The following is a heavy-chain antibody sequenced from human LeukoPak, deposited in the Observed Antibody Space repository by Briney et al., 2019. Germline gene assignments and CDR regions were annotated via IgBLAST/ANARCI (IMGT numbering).Heavy chain of an antibody. Sequence: GGSLRLSCSVSGLTFISNSMNWVRRAPGRGLGGVSSISSSSRYIYYAPSVKGRFTISRDNAKNSLYLQMNSLGAGDMAVYYCARDLRSSGYYAFDYWGQGTLVTVSS. D-gene: IGHD3-22*01. CDR3: ARDLRSSGYYAFDY. J-gene: IGHJ4*02. CDR2: ISSSSRYI. CDR1: GLTFISNS. V-gene: IGHV3-21*01.